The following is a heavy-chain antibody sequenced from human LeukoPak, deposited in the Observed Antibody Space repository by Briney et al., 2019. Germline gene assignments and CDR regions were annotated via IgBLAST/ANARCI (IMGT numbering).Heavy chain of an antibody. CDR1: GYTFTSYG. Sequence: GASVKVSCKASGYTFTSYGISWVRQAPGQGLEWMGWISAYNSNTNYAQKLQGRVTMTTGTSTSTAYMELRSLRSDDTAVYYCARVVYCSSTSCEVSRQYNWFDPWGQGTLVTVSS. CDR3: ARVVYCSSTSCEVSRQYNWFDP. D-gene: IGHD2-2*01. CDR2: ISAYNSNT. V-gene: IGHV1-18*01. J-gene: IGHJ5*02.